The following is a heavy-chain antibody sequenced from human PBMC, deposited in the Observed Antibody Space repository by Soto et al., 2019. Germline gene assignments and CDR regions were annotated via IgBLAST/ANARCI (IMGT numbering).Heavy chain of an antibody. CDR2: IYYSGST. CDR1: GGSISSGGYY. Sequence: SETLSLTCTVSGGSISSGGYYWSWIRQHPGKGLEWIGYIYYSGSTYYNPSLESRVTISVDTSKNQFSLKLSSVTAADTAVYYCARASPGYCSGGSCYRFDYWGQGTLVTVSS. CDR3: ARASPGYCSGGSCYRFDY. J-gene: IGHJ4*02. V-gene: IGHV4-31*03. D-gene: IGHD2-15*01.